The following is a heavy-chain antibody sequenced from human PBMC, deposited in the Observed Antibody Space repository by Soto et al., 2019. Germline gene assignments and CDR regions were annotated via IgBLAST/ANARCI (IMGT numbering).Heavy chain of an antibody. CDR1: GGSISSYY. V-gene: IGHV4-59*12. D-gene: IGHD3-16*01. CDR3: ARMGAADYRLDV. CDR2: IYYSGST. J-gene: IGHJ6*02. Sequence: PSETLSLTCTVSGGSISSYYWSWIRQPPGEGLEWIGYIYYSGSTNYNPSLKSRVTISVDKSKNQFSLKLSSVTAADTAVYYCARMGAADYRLDVWGQGTTVTVSS.